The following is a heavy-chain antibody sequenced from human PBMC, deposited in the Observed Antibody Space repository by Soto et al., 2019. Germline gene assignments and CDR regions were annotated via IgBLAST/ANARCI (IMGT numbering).Heavy chain of an antibody. D-gene: IGHD2-21*02. CDR2: INPNNGGT. V-gene: IGHV1-2*02. Sequence: ASVKISCKASGYTFTGYYMHWVRQAPGQGLEWMGWINPNNGGTSYAQKFQGRVTMTRDTSISTAYMELSRLRSDDTAVYYCARGQYGGNSVEYWGEGTLVTVS. CDR1: GYTFTGYY. J-gene: IGHJ4*02. CDR3: ARGQYGGNSVEY.